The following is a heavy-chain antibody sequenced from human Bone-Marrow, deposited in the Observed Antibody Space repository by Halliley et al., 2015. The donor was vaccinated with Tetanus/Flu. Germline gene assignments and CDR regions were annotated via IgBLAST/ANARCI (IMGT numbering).Heavy chain of an antibody. J-gene: IGHJ3*02. D-gene: IGHD3-3*01. CDR3: ARDRDYYIWSNYYTGDAFDI. Sequence: GTSTRYADSVKGLFTISRDNAESTVYLQMNSLRVEDTAVYYCARDRDYYIWSNYYTGDAFDIWGQGAMFSVSS. V-gene: IGHV3-74*01. CDR2: GTST.